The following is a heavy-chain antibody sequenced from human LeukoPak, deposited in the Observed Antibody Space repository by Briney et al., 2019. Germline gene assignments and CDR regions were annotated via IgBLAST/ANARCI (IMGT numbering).Heavy chain of an antibody. V-gene: IGHV1-69*13. Sequence: ASVKVSCKASGGTFSSYAISWVRQAPGQGLEWMGGIIPIFGTANYAQKFQGRVTITADESTSTAYMELSSLRSEDTAVYYCARVSRDYYGSGSYPPGETLLDYWGQGTLVTVSS. CDR1: GGTFSSYA. CDR2: IIPIFGTA. J-gene: IGHJ4*02. D-gene: IGHD3-10*01. CDR3: ARVSRDYYGSGSYPPGETLLDY.